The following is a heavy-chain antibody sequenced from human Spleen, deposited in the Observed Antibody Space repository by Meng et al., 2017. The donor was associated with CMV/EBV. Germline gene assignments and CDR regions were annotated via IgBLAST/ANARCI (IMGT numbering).Heavy chain of an antibody. J-gene: IGHJ4*02. CDR3: AHRLWSGYYGFDY. CDR1: GCSLRNRGVG. Sequence: FPGCSLRNRGVGVGWVRQPPGNALGWVALIYWDDDKRYRPSLKSKLNITKDTSKNQVVLTMTNMDPVDTATYYCAHRLWSGYYGFDYWGQGTLVTVSS. D-gene: IGHD3-3*01. V-gene: IGHV2-5*02. CDR2: IYWDDDK.